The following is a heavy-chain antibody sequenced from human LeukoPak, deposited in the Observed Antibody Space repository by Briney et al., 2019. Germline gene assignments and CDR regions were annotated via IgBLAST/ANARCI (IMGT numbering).Heavy chain of an antibody. J-gene: IGHJ4*02. CDR3: ARGQQWLEAFDY. Sequence: EASVKVSCKASGDTFTVYYMRWVRQAPGQGLEWIGWGNPNIGGTNYAQKFQGRVTMTRDTSISTAYMEVTSLRSDDTAVYYCARGQQWLEAFDYWGLGTLVTVSS. D-gene: IGHD6-19*01. V-gene: IGHV1-2*02. CDR2: GNPNIGGT. CDR1: GDTFTVYY.